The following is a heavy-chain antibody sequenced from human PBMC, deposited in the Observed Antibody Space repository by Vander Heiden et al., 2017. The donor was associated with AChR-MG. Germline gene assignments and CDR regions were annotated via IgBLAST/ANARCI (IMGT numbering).Heavy chain of an antibody. J-gene: IGHJ6*02. D-gene: IGHD1-26*01. CDR1: GGSISSGGYY. V-gene: IGHV4-31*03. CDR3: ARDPMGRGYYYYGMDV. Sequence: QVQLQESGPGLVKPSQTLSLTCTVSGGSISSGGYYWSWIRQHPGKGLEWIGYIYYSGSTYYNPSLKSRVTISVDTSKNQFSLKLSSVTAADTAVYYCARDPMGRGYYYYGMDVWGQGTTVTVSS. CDR2: IYYSGST.